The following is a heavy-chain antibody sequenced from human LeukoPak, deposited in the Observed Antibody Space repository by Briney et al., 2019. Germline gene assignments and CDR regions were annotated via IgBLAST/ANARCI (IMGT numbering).Heavy chain of an antibody. D-gene: IGHD4-23*01. CDR3: ARDDDYGGNSDFDY. J-gene: IGHJ4*02. CDR1: GGSISSYY. V-gene: IGHV4-59*01. CDR2: IYYSGST. Sequence: SETLSLTCTVSGGSISSYYWSWIRQPPGKGLEWIGYIYYSGSTNYNPSLKSRVTISVDTSKNQFSLKLSSVTAADTAVYYCARDDDYGGNSDFDYWGQGTLVTVSS.